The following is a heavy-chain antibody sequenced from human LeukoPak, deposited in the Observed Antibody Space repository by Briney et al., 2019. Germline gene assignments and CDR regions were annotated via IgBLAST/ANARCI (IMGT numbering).Heavy chain of an antibody. J-gene: IGHJ5*02. CDR3: ARVKSAARRNYNWFDP. CDR1: GVSISSCY. CDR2: IHTSGST. V-gene: IGHV4-4*07. Sequence: PSETLSLTCTVSGVSISSCYWSWIRQPAGKGLEWIGRIHTSGSTNYNPSLKSRVTMSVDTSKNQFSLKLSSVTAADTAVYYCARVKSAARRNYNWFDPWGQGTLVTVSS. D-gene: IGHD6-6*01.